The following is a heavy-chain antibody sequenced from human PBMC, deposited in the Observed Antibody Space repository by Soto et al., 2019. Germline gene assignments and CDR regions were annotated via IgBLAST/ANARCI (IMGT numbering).Heavy chain of an antibody. D-gene: IGHD3-22*01. CDR1: GDSISSTHW. CDR3: ALRSMAVVPEY. J-gene: IGHJ4*02. V-gene: IGHV4-4*02. Sequence: SETLSLTCVVSGDSISSTHWWTWVRQTPGTGLEWIGEVYHTGSTKYNPSLKNRVTISLDKSNNQFSLNLKSLTAADTAVYYCALRSMAVVPEYWGQGTPVTVS. CDR2: VYHTGST.